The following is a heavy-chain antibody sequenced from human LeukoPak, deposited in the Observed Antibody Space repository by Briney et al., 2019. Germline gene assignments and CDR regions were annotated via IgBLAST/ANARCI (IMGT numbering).Heavy chain of an antibody. CDR1: GFTFSSYG. J-gene: IGHJ4*02. D-gene: IGHD3-3*01. CDR2: IRYDGSNK. Sequence: GGSLRLSCAASGFTFSSYGIHWVRQAPGKGLEWVAFIRYDGSNKYYADSVKGRFTISRDSSKNTLYLQMSSLRAEDTAVYYCAKDAPIRGRITIFGVVHWGQGTLVTVSS. V-gene: IGHV3-30*02. CDR3: AKDAPIRGRITIFGVVH.